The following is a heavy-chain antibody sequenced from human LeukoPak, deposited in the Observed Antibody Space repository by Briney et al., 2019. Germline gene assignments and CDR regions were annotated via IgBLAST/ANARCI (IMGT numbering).Heavy chain of an antibody. CDR2: IDPSSTYI. Sequence: GGSLRLSCAASGFTFRSYSMNWVRQAPGKGLEWVSAIDPSSTYIYYADSVKGRFTISRDTAENSLYLQMNSLRVEDTAVYYCAKDQPMVYFDYWGQGTLVTVSS. D-gene: IGHD3-10*01. V-gene: IGHV3-21*01. J-gene: IGHJ4*02. CDR1: GFTFRSYS. CDR3: AKDQPMVYFDY.